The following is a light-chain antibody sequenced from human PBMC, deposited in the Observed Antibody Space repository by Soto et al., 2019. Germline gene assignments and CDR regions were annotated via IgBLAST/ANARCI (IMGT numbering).Light chain of an antibody. CDR1: NIGSKS. CDR2: DDT. J-gene: IGLJ1*01. CDR3: HVWDNVGDHYV. Sequence: SYELTQPPLVSVAPGQTARLACAGNNIGSKSVHWYQQRPGQAPVLVVYDDTDRPSGIPERFSGSNSGNTATLTISRVEAGDDADYYCHVWDNVGDHYVFGPGTKVTVL. V-gene: IGLV3-21*02.